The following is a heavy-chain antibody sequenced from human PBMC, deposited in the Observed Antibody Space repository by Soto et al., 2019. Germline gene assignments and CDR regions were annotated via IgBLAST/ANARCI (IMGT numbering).Heavy chain of an antibody. CDR2: ISCIGGIT. J-gene: IGHJ4*02. V-gene: IGHV3-23*01. Sequence: PGGSLRLSCAASGFTFSSYGMHWVRQAPGKGLDWLSVISCIGGITYYADSVKGRFTISRDNSKNTLYLQMNSLRAEDTAVYYCAKDRGEYSGYDLLYYFDYWGQGTLVTVSS. CDR3: AKDRGEYSGYDLLYYFDY. CDR1: GFTFSSYG. D-gene: IGHD5-12*01.